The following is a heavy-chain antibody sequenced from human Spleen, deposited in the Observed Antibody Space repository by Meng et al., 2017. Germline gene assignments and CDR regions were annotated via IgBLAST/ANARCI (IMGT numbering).Heavy chain of an antibody. CDR2: INHSGST. CDR3: ARGPTTMAHDFDY. V-gene: IGHV4-34*01. D-gene: IGHD4-11*01. Sequence: QVHEQKWGAVLLTPSETLSLTFFCAGGSFSDYYCSWIRQPPGKGLEWIGEINHSGSTNYNPSLESRATISVDTSQNNLSLKLSSVTAADSAVYYCARGPTTMAHDFDYWGQGTLVTVSS. J-gene: IGHJ4*02. CDR1: GGSFSDYY.